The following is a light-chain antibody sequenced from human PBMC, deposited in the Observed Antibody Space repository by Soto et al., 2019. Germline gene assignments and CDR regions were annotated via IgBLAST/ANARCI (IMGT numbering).Light chain of an antibody. J-gene: IGKJ4*01. CDR1: QSVSSN. V-gene: IGKV3-15*01. Sequence: EIVMTQSPATLSVSPGERATLSCRASQSVSSNLAWYQQKPGQTPRLLIHGASTRATRIPARFSGSGSGTECTLTISSLQSEDFAVYYCQQYNNWPLTFGGGTKVEIK. CDR2: GAS. CDR3: QQYNNWPLT.